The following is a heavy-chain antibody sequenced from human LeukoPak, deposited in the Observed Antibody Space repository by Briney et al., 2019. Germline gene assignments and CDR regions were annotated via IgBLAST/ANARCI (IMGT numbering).Heavy chain of an antibody. J-gene: IGHJ3*01. CDR1: GGSINY. V-gene: IGHV4-39*07. CDR3: ARGRGVFDV. Sequence: PSETLSLTCTVSGGSINYGGWIRQPPGKGLEWIGSLYYSGTTHYNPSLKSRVTISVDTSKNLFSLKLSSVTAADTVVYYCARGRGVFDVWGQGTLVTVSS. CDR2: LYYSGTT. D-gene: IGHD3-10*01.